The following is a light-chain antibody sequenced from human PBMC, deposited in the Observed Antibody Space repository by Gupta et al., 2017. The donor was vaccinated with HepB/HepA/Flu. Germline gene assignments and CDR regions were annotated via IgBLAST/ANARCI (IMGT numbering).Light chain of an antibody. CDR1: QSITTY. CDR2: GAS. V-gene: IGKV1-39*01. Sequence: DIQMTQSPSSLSASVGDRVTITCRASQSITTYLNWYQQRPGGAPKIIIYGASRLGSGVPSRFSGSGSGTXFTLAIXSLQPEDFATYYCQQGYAVPLTFGXGTKVEGK. J-gene: IGKJ4*01. CDR3: QQGYAVPLT.